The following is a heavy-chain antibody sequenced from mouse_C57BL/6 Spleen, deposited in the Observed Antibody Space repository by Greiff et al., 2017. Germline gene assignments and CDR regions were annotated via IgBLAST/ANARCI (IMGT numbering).Heavy chain of an antibody. V-gene: IGHV1-15*01. CDR2: IDPETGGT. D-gene: IGHD1-1*01. Sequence: QVQLQQSGAELVRPGASVTLSCKASGYTFTDYEMHWVKQTPVHGLEWIGAIDPETGGTAYNQKFKGKAILTADTSSSTVYMELRSLTSEDSAIYYDTRWEIITTVPKTHYYAMDYWGQGTSVTVSS. CDR1: GYTFTDYE. CDR3: TRWEIITTVPKTHYYAMDY. J-gene: IGHJ4*01.